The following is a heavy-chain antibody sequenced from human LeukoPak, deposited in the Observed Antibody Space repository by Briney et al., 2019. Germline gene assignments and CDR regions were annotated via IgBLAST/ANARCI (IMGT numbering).Heavy chain of an antibody. CDR1: GGSFSGYY. Sequence: PSETLSLTCAVYGGSFSGYYWSWIRQPAGKGLEWIGRIYTSGSTNYNPSLKSRVTISVDTSKNQFSLKLSSVTAADTAVYYCAREADDRPWSGYSPTSDYWGQGTLVTVSS. CDR3: AREADDRPWSGYSPTSDY. J-gene: IGHJ4*02. D-gene: IGHD3-3*01. V-gene: IGHV4-4*07. CDR2: IYTSGST.